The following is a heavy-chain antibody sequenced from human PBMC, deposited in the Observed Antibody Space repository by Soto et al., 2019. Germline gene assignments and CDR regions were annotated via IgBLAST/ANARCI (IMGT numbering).Heavy chain of an antibody. CDR3: ECHLDP. J-gene: IGHJ5*02. V-gene: IGHV4-39*01. Sequence: SETLSDTCTVSGGSISNSDYFWAWMRQPPGKGLEWVGTISHTGSPRYNPSLKSRVTISVDTSKNQFSLRLPSVTAADTAVFFFECHLDP. CDR2: ISHTGSP. CDR1: GGSISNSDYF.